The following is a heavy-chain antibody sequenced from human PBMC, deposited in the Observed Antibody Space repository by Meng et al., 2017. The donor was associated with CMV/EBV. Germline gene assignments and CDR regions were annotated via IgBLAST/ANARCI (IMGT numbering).Heavy chain of an antibody. V-gene: IGHV3-21*01. CDR2: ISSSSSYI. CDR1: GFTFSSYS. Sequence: GESLKISCAVSGFTFSSYSMNWVRQAPGKGLEWVSSISSSSSYIYYADSVKGRFTISRDNAKNSLYLQMNSLRAEDTAVYYCARDFILSGNYYYYYGMDVWGQGTTVTVSS. J-gene: IGHJ6*02. CDR3: ARDFILSGNYYYYYGMDV. D-gene: IGHD3-16*02.